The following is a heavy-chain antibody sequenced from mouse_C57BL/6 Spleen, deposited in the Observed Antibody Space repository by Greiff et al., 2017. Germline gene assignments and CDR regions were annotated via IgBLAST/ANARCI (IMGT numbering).Heavy chain of an antibody. J-gene: IGHJ3*01. V-gene: IGHV1-7*01. Sequence: QVQLQQSGAELAKPGASVKLSCKASGYTFTSYWMHWVKQRPGQGLEWIGYINPSSGYTKYNQKFKDKATLTADKSSSTAYMQLSSLAYEDSAVYYCARSDDDDGDWFAYWGQGTLVTVSA. CDR1: GYTFTSYW. CDR2: INPSSGYT. D-gene: IGHD2-4*01. CDR3: ARSDDDDGDWFAY.